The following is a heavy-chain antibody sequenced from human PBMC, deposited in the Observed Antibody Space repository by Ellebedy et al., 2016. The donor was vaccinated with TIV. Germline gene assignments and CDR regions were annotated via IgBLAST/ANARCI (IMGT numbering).Heavy chain of an antibody. Sequence: GESLKISCAASGLTFSNNAMSWVRQAPGKGLEWVSAISDSGSTTYYAHSVKGRFTISRDNSKNTLYLRMDSMRVEDTAIYYCADDPWRVGAAFDIWGQGTMVTVSS. D-gene: IGHD3-16*01. V-gene: IGHV3-23*01. J-gene: IGHJ3*02. CDR1: GLTFSNNA. CDR2: ISDSGSTT. CDR3: ADDPWRVGAAFDI.